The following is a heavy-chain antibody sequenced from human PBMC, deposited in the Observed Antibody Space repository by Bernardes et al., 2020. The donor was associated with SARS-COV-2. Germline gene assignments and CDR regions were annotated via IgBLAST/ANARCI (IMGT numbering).Heavy chain of an antibody. Sequence: SETLSLTCTVSGGSISSSSYYWGWIRQPPGKGLEWIGSIYYSGSTYYNPSLKSRVTISVDTSKNQFSLKLSSVTAADTAVYYCARQGYKWLEGGWVDYWGQGTLVTVSS. CDR2: IYYSGST. D-gene: IGHD6-19*01. CDR1: GGSISSSSYY. J-gene: IGHJ4*02. CDR3: ARQGYKWLEGGWVDY. V-gene: IGHV4-39*01.